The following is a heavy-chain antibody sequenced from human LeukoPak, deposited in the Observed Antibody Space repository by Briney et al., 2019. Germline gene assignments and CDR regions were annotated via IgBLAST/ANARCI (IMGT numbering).Heavy chain of an antibody. Sequence: SETLSLTCTVSGGSISRYYWSWIRQPPGKGLEGIGYIYYSGNTNYNPSLKSRVTISVDTSKNQFSLKLSSVTAADTAVYYCARWGCSSTSCYTAHPYYYYGMDVWGQGTTVTVSS. V-gene: IGHV4-59*01. D-gene: IGHD2-2*02. CDR3: ARWGCSSTSCYTAHPYYYYGMDV. J-gene: IGHJ6*02. CDR2: IYYSGNT. CDR1: GGSISRYY.